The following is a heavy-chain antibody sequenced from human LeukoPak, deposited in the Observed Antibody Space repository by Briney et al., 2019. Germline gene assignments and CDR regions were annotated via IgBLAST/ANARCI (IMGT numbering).Heavy chain of an antibody. CDR1: GFTFTGYN. V-gene: IGHV3-21*01. Sequence: GGSLRLSCVASGFTFTGYNMNWVRQAPGKGLEWVSSISGCSVNIYYADSVKGRFTISRDNTKSSLYLQMNSLRAEDTAIYYCARGQYAGSLWGQGTLVTVSS. J-gene: IGHJ4*02. CDR2: ISGCSVNI. D-gene: IGHD3-10*01. CDR3: ARGQYAGSL.